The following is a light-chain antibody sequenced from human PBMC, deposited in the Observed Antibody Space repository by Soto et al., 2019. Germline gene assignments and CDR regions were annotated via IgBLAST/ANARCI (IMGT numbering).Light chain of an antibody. J-gene: IGLJ1*01. V-gene: IGLV1-44*01. CDR3: AAWDVSLNGYV. CDR1: SSNIGSNY. Sequence: QSVLTQPPSASGTPGQRVTISCSGSSSNIGSNYVYWYQQLPGTAPKLLIYSDGRRPSGVPDRFSGSKSGPSASLAISGLQSEDEADYYCAAWDVSLNGYVFGTGTKVTVL. CDR2: SDG.